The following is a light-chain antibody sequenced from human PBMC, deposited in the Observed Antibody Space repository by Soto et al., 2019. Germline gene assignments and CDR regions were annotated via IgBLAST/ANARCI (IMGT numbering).Light chain of an antibody. V-gene: IGKV3-20*01. CDR1: QSVSSA. CDR2: ASS. J-gene: IGKJ2*01. Sequence: DIVLTQSPATLSVSPGERVTLSCRASQSVSSALAWYQQKPGQAPRLLIYASSTRATGVPDRFSGSGSGTYFTLTISRLAPEDFAVYYCHHYGGSLYTFGQGTKLEIK. CDR3: HHYGGSLYT.